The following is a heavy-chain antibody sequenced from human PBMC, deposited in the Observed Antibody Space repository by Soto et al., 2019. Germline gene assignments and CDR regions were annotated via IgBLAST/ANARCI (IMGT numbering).Heavy chain of an antibody. CDR3: ARDTYDSSGYYQADAFDI. CDR2: IWYDGSNK. V-gene: IGHV3-33*01. J-gene: IGHJ3*02. Sequence: GGSLRLSCAASGFTFSSYGMHWVRQAPGKGLEWVAVIWYDGSNKYYADSVKGRFTISRDNSKNTLYLQMNSLRAEDTAVYYCARDTYDSSGYYQADAFDIWGQGTMVTVSS. CDR1: GFTFSSYG. D-gene: IGHD3-22*01.